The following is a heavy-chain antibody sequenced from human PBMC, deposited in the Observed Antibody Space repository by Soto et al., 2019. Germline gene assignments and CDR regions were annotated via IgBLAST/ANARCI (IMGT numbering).Heavy chain of an antibody. D-gene: IGHD1-1*01. CDR2: ISAHNGNT. CDR1: GYTFTSYG. CDR3: ERGRYGDY. J-gene: IGHJ4*02. V-gene: IGHV1-18*01. Sequence: QVHLVQSGAEVKKPGASVKVSCKASGYTFTSYGITWVRQAPGQGLEWMGWISAHNGNTNYAQKLQGRVTVTRDTSTSTSYMALRSLRSDATAVYYCERGRYGDYWGQGSLVTVSS.